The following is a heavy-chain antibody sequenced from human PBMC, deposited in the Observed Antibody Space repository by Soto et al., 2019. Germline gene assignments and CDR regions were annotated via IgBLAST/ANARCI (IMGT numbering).Heavy chain of an antibody. CDR1: GYTFTSYG. V-gene: IGHV1-2*04. CDR3: ATQRDYGDYGAFDY. Sequence: QVQLVQSGAEVKKPGASVKVSCKASGYTFTSYGISWVRQAPGQGLEWMGWINPNSGGTNYAQKFQGWVTMTRDTSISTAYMELSRLRSDDTAVYYCATQRDYGDYGAFDYWGQGTLVTVSS. CDR2: INPNSGGT. D-gene: IGHD4-17*01. J-gene: IGHJ4*02.